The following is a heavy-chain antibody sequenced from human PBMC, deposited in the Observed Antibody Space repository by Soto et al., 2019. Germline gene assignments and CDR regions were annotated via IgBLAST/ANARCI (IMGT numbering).Heavy chain of an antibody. D-gene: IGHD6-19*01. V-gene: IGHV3-23*01. Sequence: EVQLLESGGGLVQPGGSLRLSCAASGFTFSSYAMSWVRQAPGKGLEWVSTISGSGGSTYYADSVKGRFTISRDNSKNTLYLQMNSLRAEDTVVYYCAKGQSGWYAPSDYWGQGTLVTVSS. CDR2: ISGSGGST. CDR3: AKGQSGWYAPSDY. J-gene: IGHJ4*02. CDR1: GFTFSSYA.